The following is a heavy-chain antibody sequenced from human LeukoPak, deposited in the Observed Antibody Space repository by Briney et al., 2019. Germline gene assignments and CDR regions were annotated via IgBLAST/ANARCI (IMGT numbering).Heavy chain of an antibody. Sequence: GGSLRLSCVASGFTSRSYWMSWVRQAPGKGLEWVANIKQDGSEKYSVDSVKGRFTISRDNAENSVYLEMNSLRAEDTAVYHCARTTGALPFDLWGQGTLVTVSP. D-gene: IGHD1-1*01. CDR1: GFTSRSYW. CDR3: ARTTGALPFDL. V-gene: IGHV3-7*01. J-gene: IGHJ5*02. CDR2: IKQDGSEK.